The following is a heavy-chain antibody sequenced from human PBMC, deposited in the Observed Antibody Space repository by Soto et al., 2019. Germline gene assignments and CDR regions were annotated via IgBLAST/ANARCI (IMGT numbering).Heavy chain of an antibody. CDR2: IIPIFGTA. Sequence: SVKVSCKASGGTFSSYAISWVRQAPGQGLEWMGGIIPIFGTANYAQKFQGRVTITADKSTSTAYMELSSLRSEDTAVYYCARDSGDIVVVPAAMDAFDIWGQGTMVTVSS. CDR3: ARDSGDIVVVPAAMDAFDI. CDR1: GGTFSSYA. D-gene: IGHD2-2*01. J-gene: IGHJ3*02. V-gene: IGHV1-69*06.